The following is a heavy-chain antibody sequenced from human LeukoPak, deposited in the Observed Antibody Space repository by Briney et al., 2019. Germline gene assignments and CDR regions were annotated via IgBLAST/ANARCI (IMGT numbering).Heavy chain of an antibody. CDR1: GGSISSHY. Sequence: PSETLSLTCTVSGGSISSHYWSWIRQPPGKGLEWIGYIYYSGSTKFNPSLKSRVTISVDTSKNQFSLKLSSVTAAGTAVYYCARGGGVTNYDSTGYLWYFDYWGQGTLVTVSS. D-gene: IGHD3-22*01. CDR3: ARGGGVTNYDSTGYLWYFDY. J-gene: IGHJ4*02. V-gene: IGHV4-59*11. CDR2: IYYSGST.